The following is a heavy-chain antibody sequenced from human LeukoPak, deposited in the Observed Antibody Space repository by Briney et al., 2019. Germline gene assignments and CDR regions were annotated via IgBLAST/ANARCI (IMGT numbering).Heavy chain of an antibody. CDR1: GYTLTQLS. V-gene: IGHV1-24*01. J-gene: IGHJ4*02. D-gene: IGHD3-22*01. Sequence: ASVKVSCKISGYTLTQLSMHWVRQVPGKGLEWMGGFDPEDGETIYAQEFQDRVTITEDTSTDTAYMELSSVRSEDTAVYYCVSGREYYETSSGVFDYWGQGTLVTVSS. CDR2: FDPEDGET. CDR3: VSGREYYETSSGVFDY.